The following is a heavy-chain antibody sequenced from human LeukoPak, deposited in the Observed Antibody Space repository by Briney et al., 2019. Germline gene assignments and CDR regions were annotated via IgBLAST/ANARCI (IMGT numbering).Heavy chain of an antibody. CDR3: ARGGVMVAGTPYYYYGMDV. CDR2: INHSGST. D-gene: IGHD2-8*01. V-gene: IGHV4-34*01. CDR1: GGSFSGYY. J-gene: IGHJ6*02. Sequence: SETLSLTCAVYGGSFSGYYWSWIRQPPGKGLEWIGEINHSGSTNYNPSLKSRVTISIDTSKNQFSLKLSSVTAADTAVYYCARGGVMVAGTPYYYYGMDVWGQGTTVTVSS.